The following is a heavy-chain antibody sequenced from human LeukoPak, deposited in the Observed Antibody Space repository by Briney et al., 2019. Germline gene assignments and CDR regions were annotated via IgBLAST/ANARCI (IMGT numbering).Heavy chain of an antibody. J-gene: IGHJ4*02. CDR2: ISGSGGST. CDR1: GFTFSSYA. CDR3: ATVDDIVATIYFDY. D-gene: IGHD5-12*01. V-gene: IGHV3-23*01. Sequence: GGSLRLSCAASGFTFSSYAMSWVRQAPGKGLEWVSGISGSGGSTYYADSAKGRFTISRDNSKNTLYLQMNSLRAEDTAVYYCATVDDIVATIYFDYWGQGTLVTVSS.